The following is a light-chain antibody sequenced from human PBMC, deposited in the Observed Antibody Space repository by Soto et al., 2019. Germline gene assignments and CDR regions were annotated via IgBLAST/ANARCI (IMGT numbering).Light chain of an antibody. J-gene: IGKJ1*01. Sequence: EIVMTQSPATLSVSPEERATLSCRASQSVSSNLAWYQQKPGQAPRLLIYGAFIRATGIPARFSGSGSGTDFTLTISSLEPEDFAVYICQQRSHWHPVTWTFGQGTKVDIK. CDR1: QSVSSN. V-gene: IGKV3D-11*02. CDR2: GAF. CDR3: QQRSHWHPVTWT.